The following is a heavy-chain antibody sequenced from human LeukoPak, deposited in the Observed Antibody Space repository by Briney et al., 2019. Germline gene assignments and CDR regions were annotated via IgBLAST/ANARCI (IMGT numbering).Heavy chain of an antibody. V-gene: IGHV3-15*01. CDR3: ILAAAGPAY. J-gene: IGHJ4*02. D-gene: IGHD6-13*01. CDR2: IRGKTDGGTT. Sequence: GGSLRLSCAASGFTFSNAWMTWVRQAPGKGLEWVGRIRGKTDGGTTDYAAPVKGRFTISRDDSKNTLYLQMTSLKTEDTAVYYCILAAAGPAYWGQGTLVTVSS. CDR1: GFTFSNAW.